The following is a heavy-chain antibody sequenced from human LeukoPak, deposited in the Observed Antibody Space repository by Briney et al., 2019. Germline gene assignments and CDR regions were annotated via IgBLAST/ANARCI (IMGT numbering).Heavy chain of an antibody. D-gene: IGHD3-10*01. CDR3: ARDGGAAADQADV. Sequence: GGSLRLSCAASGFTVSSNYMSWVRQAPGKGLEWVSVIYSGGSTYYSDSVKGGFTISRDNSKNTLYLQMNSLRAEDTAVYYCARDGGAAADQADVWGKGTTVTVSS. J-gene: IGHJ6*04. CDR1: GFTVSSNY. V-gene: IGHV3-66*01. CDR2: IYSGGST.